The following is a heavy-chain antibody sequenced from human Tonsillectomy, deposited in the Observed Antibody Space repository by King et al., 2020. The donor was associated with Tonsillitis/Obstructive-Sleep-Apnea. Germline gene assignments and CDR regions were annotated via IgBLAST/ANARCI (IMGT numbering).Heavy chain of an antibody. CDR1: GGSISTNYW. V-gene: IGHV4-4*02. CDR2: ISHTGRP. D-gene: IGHD1-1*01. Sequence: VQLQESDPGLVKPSGALSLTCAVSGGSISTNYWWTWVRQPPGKGLEWVGEISHTGRPADNPSLKSRVTISLDKSRHGCSLQRSAVTAADTAMYYCAGALFGKRGFNYWGQGTLVTVSS. CDR3: AGALFGKRGFNY. J-gene: IGHJ4*02.